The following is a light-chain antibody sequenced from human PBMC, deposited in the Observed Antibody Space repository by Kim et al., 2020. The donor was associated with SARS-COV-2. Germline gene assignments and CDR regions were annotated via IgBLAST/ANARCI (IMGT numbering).Light chain of an antibody. Sequence: AIRITQSPSSLSASTGDRVTITCRASQGISSYLAWYQQKPGKAPKLVIYAASTLQSGVPSRFSGSGSGTDFTLTISCLQSEDFATYYCQQYYSYPALTFGGGTKVDIK. CDR1: QGISSY. V-gene: IGKV1-8*01. CDR2: AAS. CDR3: QQYYSYPALT. J-gene: IGKJ4*01.